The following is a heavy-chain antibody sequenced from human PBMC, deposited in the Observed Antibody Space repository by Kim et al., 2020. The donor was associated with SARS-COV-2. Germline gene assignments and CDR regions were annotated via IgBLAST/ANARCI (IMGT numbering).Heavy chain of an antibody. V-gene: IGHV3-30*04. Sequence: GGSLRLSCAASGFTFSSYAMHWVRQAPGKGLEWVAVISYDGSNKYYADSVKGRFTISRDNSKNTLYLQMNSLRAEDTAVYYSTRWPGRPTLDYYYYCMDVCGQGTTVTVSS. CDR1: GFTFSSYA. D-gene: IGHD2-15*01. J-gene: IGHJ6*02. CDR2: ISYDGSNK. CDR3: TRWPGRPTLDYYYYCMDV.